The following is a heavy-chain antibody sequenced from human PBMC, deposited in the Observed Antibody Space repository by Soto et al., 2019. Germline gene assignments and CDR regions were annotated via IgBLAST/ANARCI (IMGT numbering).Heavy chain of an antibody. Sequence: SETLSLTCAVSGGSISSSNWWSWVRQPPGKGLEWIGEINHSGSTNYNPSLKSRVTMSVDKSRNQFSLKLSSVTAADTAVYHCARARPRGQGLKNWFDPWGQGTQVTVSS. V-gene: IGHV4-4*02. D-gene: IGHD3-10*01. CDR3: ARARPRGQGLKNWFDP. CDR1: GGSISSSNW. CDR2: INHSGST. J-gene: IGHJ5*02.